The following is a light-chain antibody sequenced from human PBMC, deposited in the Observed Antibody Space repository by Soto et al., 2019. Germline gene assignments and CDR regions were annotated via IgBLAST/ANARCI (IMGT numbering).Light chain of an antibody. Sequence: QSALTQPASVSGSPGQSITISCTGSSNDVGGYNYVSWYQQHPGQAPKLIIYEVSDRPSGVSPRFSGSKSGNTASLTISGLQVEDEAHYFCTSYNSTIPYVFGSGTKVTVL. CDR2: EVS. V-gene: IGLV2-14*01. CDR1: SNDVGGYNY. J-gene: IGLJ1*01. CDR3: TSYNSTIPYV.